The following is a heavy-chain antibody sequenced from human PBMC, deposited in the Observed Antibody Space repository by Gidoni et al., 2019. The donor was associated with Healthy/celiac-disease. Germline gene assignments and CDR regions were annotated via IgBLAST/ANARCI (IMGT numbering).Heavy chain of an antibody. CDR2: ILPIFGTA. Sequence: QVQLVQSGAEVKKPGSSVKVSCKASGGTFSSYAISWVRPAPGQGLEWMEGILPIFGTARYAQKFQGRVTITADKSTSTAYMELSSLRSEDTAVYYCARDRFGYCSGGSCPRKSYYYGMDVWGQGTTVTVSS. J-gene: IGHJ6*02. CDR3: ARDRFGYCSGGSCPRKSYYYGMDV. D-gene: IGHD2-15*01. V-gene: IGHV1-69*06. CDR1: GGTFSSYA.